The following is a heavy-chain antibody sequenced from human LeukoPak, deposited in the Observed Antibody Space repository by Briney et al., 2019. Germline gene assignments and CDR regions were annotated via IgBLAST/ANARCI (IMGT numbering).Heavy chain of an antibody. CDR3: ARVSSRDFGVVIIDY. D-gene: IGHD3-3*01. CDR1: GGSISSGSYY. Sequence: SETLSLTCTVSGGSISSGSYYWSWIRQPAGKGLEWIGRIYTSGSTNYNPSLKSRVTISVDTPKNQFSLKLSSVSAADTAVYYCARVSSRDFGVVIIDYWGQGTLVTVSS. V-gene: IGHV4-61*02. CDR2: IYTSGST. J-gene: IGHJ4*02.